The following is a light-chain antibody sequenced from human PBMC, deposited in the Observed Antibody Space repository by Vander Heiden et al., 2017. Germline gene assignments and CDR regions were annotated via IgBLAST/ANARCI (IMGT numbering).Light chain of an antibody. CDR3: QVWDSTTDHHV. CDR2: DDS. CDR1: NIGSKS. V-gene: IGLV3-21*02. J-gene: IGLJ1*01. Sequence: SYVVIHPPSGSVAPGQTAKITCGGRNIGSKSMHWYQQRPGQAPGLVVYDDSDRPSGIPERFSGSNSGNAATLTISRVEAGDEADYYWQVWDSTTDHHVFATGTKVTVL.